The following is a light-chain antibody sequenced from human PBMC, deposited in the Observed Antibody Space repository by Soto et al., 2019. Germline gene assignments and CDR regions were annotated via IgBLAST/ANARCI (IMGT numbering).Light chain of an antibody. CDR2: GAS. V-gene: IGKV3-20*01. Sequence: EIVLTQSPGTLALSPGERATLSCRASQSVSSSYLAWYQQKPGQAPRLLIYGASSRATGIPGRFSGSGSGTDFTLTSSRLEPEEFAVYYCQQYGRSPFTFGPGTKVDIK. J-gene: IGKJ3*01. CDR1: QSVSSSY. CDR3: QQYGRSPFT.